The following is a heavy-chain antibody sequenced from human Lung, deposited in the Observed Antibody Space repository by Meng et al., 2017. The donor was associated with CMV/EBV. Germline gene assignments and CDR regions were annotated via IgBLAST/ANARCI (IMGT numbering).Heavy chain of an antibody. V-gene: IGHV3-30*02. Sequence: GESXKISCAASGFTFDNYGMHWVRQTPGKGLEWVAFIRHDGTNKYYGDSVKGRFTISRDNSKNTVYLQMNSLRPEETAIYYCAKDVLLFGGANAYFDYWGQGXLVTVSS. D-gene: IGHD3-16*01. CDR2: IRHDGTNK. CDR3: AKDVLLFGGANAYFDY. CDR1: GFTFDNYG. J-gene: IGHJ4*02.